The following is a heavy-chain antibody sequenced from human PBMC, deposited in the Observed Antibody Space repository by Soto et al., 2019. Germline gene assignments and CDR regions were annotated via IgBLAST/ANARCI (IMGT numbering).Heavy chain of an antibody. Sequence: GGSPRLSCAASGFTFSSYAMSWVRQAPGKGLEWVSGISGRIGYADSVKGRFTISRDNAKNSLYLQMNSLRPEDTALYYCTKARLWGGDGYNSYYYNAMDVWGQGTTVTVSS. V-gene: IGHV3-9*01. CDR2: ISGRI. CDR1: GFTFSSYA. D-gene: IGHD3-16*01. J-gene: IGHJ6*02. CDR3: TKARLWGGDGYNSYYYNAMDV.